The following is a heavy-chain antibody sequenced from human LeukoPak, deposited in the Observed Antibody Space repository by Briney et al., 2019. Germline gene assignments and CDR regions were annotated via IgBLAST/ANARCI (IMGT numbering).Heavy chain of an antibody. Sequence: SETLSLTCIVSGGSISSDSYYWGWIRQPPGKGMEWLGSIYYSGTTYNSPSLKSRVTISVDTSKNQFSLKLSSVTAAGTAVYYCVRQSLTGFYYMDVWGKGTTVTVSS. J-gene: IGHJ6*03. CDR3: VRQSLTGFYYMDV. CDR1: GGSISSDSYY. CDR2: IYYSGTT. V-gene: IGHV4-39*01.